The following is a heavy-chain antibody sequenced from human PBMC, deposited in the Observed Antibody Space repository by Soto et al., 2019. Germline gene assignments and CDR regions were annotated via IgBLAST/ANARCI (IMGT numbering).Heavy chain of an antibody. Sequence: PGGSLRLSCAASGFTFSSYAMSWVRQAPGKGLEWVSAISGSGGSTYYADSVKGRFTISRDNSKNTLYLQMNSLRAEDTAVYYCAKDLGDSSGYSSCSDYWGQGTLVTVSS. CDR1: GFTFSSYA. D-gene: IGHD3-22*01. CDR2: ISGSGGST. CDR3: AKDLGDSSGYSSCSDY. J-gene: IGHJ4*02. V-gene: IGHV3-23*01.